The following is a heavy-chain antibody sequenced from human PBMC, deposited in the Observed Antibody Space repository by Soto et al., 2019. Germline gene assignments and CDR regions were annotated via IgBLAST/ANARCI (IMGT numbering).Heavy chain of an antibody. CDR2: IDWDDDK. D-gene: IGHD2-15*01. CDR3: ARIKEHCSGGSCYLVIDY. Sequence: SGPTLVNPTQTLTLTCTFSGFSLSTSGMCVSWIRQPPGKALEWLARIDWDDDKYYSTSLKTRLTISKDTSKNQVVLTMTNMEPVDTATYYCARIKEHCSGGSCYLVIDYRGQGTLVTVSS. V-gene: IGHV2-70*11. J-gene: IGHJ4*02. CDR1: GFSLSTSGMC.